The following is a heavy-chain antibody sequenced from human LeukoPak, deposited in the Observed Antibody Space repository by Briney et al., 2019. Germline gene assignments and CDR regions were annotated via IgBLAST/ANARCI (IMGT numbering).Heavy chain of an antibody. J-gene: IGHJ4*02. CDR2: ISYDGSNK. D-gene: IGHD3-22*01. CDR1: GFTFSSYG. Sequence: PGGSLRLSCAASGFTFSSYGMHWVRQAPGKGLEWVAVISYDGSNKYYADSVKGRFTISRDNSKNTLYPQMNSLRAEDTAVYYCAKYYYGSSGYGPADYWGQGTLVTGSP. V-gene: IGHV3-30*18. CDR3: AKYYYGSSGYGPADY.